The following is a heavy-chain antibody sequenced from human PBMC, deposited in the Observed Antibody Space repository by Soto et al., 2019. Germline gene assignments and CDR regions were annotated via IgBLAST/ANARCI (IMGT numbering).Heavy chain of an antibody. CDR2: ISAYNGNT. CDR1: GYTFTSYG. D-gene: IGHD6-19*01. Sequence: GASLKVSCKASGYTFTSYGISCVRQAPGQGLEWMGWISAYNGNTNYAQKLQGRVTMTTDTSTSTAYMELRSLRSDDTAVYYCARDDWTVAGTRDAAFDIWGQGTMVTVSS. J-gene: IGHJ3*02. V-gene: IGHV1-18*01. CDR3: ARDDWTVAGTRDAAFDI.